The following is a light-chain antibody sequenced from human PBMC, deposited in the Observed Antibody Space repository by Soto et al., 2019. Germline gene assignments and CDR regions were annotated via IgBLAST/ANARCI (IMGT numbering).Light chain of an antibody. CDR3: MIWPSNAVV. Sequence: QLVLTQPPSSSASPGESARLTCTLLSDINVGSYNIYWYQQKPGSPPRYLLYYYSDSDKGQGSGVPSRFSGSKDASANTGILLISGLQSEDEADYYCMIWPSNAVVFGGGTKLTVL. CDR1: SDINVGSYN. CDR2: YYSDSDK. J-gene: IGLJ2*01. V-gene: IGLV5-37*01.